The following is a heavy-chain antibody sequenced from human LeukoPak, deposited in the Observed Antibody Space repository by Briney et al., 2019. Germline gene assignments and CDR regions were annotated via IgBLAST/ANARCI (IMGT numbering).Heavy chain of an antibody. Sequence: GGSLRLSCAASGFNVSNHYMSWVRQAPGKGVEGVSTIYSGGTTHYAASVKGRFNISRDTSENTLYLQMNILRDEETAVYFCVRDQSYYGSGSYSWYFDLWVRGTLVTVSS. CDR1: GFNVSNHY. CDR3: VRDQSYYGSGSYSWYFDL. CDR2: IYSGGTT. V-gene: IGHV3-66*01. D-gene: IGHD3-10*01. J-gene: IGHJ2*01.